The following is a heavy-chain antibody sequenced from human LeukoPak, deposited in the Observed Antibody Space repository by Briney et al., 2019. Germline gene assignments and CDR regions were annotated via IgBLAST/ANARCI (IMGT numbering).Heavy chain of an antibody. J-gene: IGHJ4*02. CDR3: ARVATYYDILTGYRLRYYFDY. Sequence: SETLSLTCTVSGGSISSSSYYWGWIRQPPGKGLEWIGSIYYSGSTYYNPSLKSRVTISVDTSKNQFSLKLSSVTAADTAVYYCARVATYYDILTGYRLRYYFDYWGQGTLVTVSS. V-gene: IGHV4-39*07. CDR2: IYYSGST. D-gene: IGHD3-9*01. CDR1: GGSISSSSYY.